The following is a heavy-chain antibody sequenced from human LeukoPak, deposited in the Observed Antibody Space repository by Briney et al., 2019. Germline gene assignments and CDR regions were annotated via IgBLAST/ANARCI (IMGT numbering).Heavy chain of an antibody. CDR1: GFTFNNYA. D-gene: IGHD1-14*01. Sequence: GGSLRLSCAASGFTFNNYAMSWVRQAPGMRLEWVSAISTSGDSTYYRDSVKGRFTISRDNSKNTLFLQMNSLAAEDTAIYFCAKRRQSGIGSLYYFDSWGQGTLVIVSS. J-gene: IGHJ4*02. V-gene: IGHV3-23*01. CDR3: AKRRQSGIGSLYYFDS. CDR2: ISTSGDST.